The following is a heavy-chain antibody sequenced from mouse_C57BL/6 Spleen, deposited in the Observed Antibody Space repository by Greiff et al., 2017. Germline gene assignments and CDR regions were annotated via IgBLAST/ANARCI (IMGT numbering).Heavy chain of an antibody. Sequence: EVQVVESGGGLVKPGGSLKLSCAASGFTFSSYAMSWVRQTPEKRLEWVATISDGGSYTYYPDNVKGRFTISRDNAKNNLYLQMSHLKSEDTAMYYCAYGPYYFDYWGQGTTLTVSS. D-gene: IGHD1-1*02. CDR2: ISDGGSYT. CDR1: GFTFSSYA. V-gene: IGHV5-4*01. J-gene: IGHJ2*01. CDR3: AYGPYYFDY.